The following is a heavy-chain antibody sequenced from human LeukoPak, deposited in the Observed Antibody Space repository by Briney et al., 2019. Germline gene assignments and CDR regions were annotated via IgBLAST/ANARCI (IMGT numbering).Heavy chain of an antibody. CDR3: ARAQTYCSGVTCYSDS. CDR1: GYTFTGYY. CDR2: INPNSGGT. J-gene: IGHJ4*02. Sequence: ASVKVSCKASGYTFTGYYIHWVRQAPGQGLERMGWINPNSGGTKYAQKFQGRVTMTRDTSISTAYMEPSRLISDDTAVYYCARAQTYCSGVTCYSDSWGQGTLVTVSS. D-gene: IGHD2-15*01. V-gene: IGHV1-2*02.